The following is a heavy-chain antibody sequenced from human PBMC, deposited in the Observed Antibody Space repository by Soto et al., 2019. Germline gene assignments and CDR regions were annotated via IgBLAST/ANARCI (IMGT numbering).Heavy chain of an antibody. CDR2: FYHSGNS. V-gene: IGHV4-59*01. CDR3: ARISSVDPYGYVNGGLDV. CDR1: GGSIRSYY. D-gene: IGHD5-18*01. J-gene: IGHJ6*02. Sequence: SSETLSLTCSVSGGSIRSYYWSWIRQSPEKGLEWIGYFYHSGNSNYNPSLKSRVTIPVDTSKNQLSLSLRSVTAADTAVYFCARISSVDPYGYVNGGLDVWGQGTTVTVSS.